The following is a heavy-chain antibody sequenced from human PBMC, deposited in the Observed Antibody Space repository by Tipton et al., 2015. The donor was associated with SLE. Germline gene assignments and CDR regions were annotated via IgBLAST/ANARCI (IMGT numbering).Heavy chain of an antibody. CDR1: GFTFSSYG. V-gene: IGHV3-30*02. D-gene: IGHD3-10*02. Sequence: GSLRLSYAASGFTFSSYGMHWVRQAPGKGLEWVAFIRYDGRNKYYADSVKGRFTISRDNSKNTLYLQMNSLRAEDTAVYYCAKDSPVWSGLEGFYFDYWGQGTLVTVSS. J-gene: IGHJ4*02. CDR3: AKDSPVWSGLEGFYFDY. CDR2: IRYDGRNK.